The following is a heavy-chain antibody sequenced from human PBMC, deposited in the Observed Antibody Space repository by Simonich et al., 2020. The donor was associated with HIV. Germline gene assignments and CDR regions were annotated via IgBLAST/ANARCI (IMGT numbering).Heavy chain of an antibody. V-gene: IGHV4-34*01. CDR2: INHSEST. D-gene: IGHD7-27*01. Sequence: VKLQQWGAGLLKPSETLSLTCAVYGVSFSGYYWSWIRQTPGKGREYIGEINHSESTNYNPTLKSRVTRSVYTPQNQFSRKLSSVTAADTAVYYFASAFPWGPFDYWGQGSLVTVSS. CDR3: ASAFPWGPFDY. CDR1: GVSFSGYY. J-gene: IGHJ4*02.